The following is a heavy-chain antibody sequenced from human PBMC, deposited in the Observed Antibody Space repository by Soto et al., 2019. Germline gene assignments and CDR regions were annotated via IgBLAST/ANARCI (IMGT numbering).Heavy chain of an antibody. CDR1: GYTFTSYY. CDR3: ARGIVVVPAAIFDSSSWYSALSLDY. D-gene: IGHD2-2*02. CDR2: INPSGGST. V-gene: IGHV1-46*01. Sequence: ASVKVSCKASGYTFTSYYMHWVRQAPGQVLEWMGIINPSGGSTSYAQKFQGRVTMTRDTSTSTVYMELSSLRSEDTAVYYCARGIVVVPAAIFDSSSWYSALSLDYWGQGTLVTVSS. J-gene: IGHJ4*02.